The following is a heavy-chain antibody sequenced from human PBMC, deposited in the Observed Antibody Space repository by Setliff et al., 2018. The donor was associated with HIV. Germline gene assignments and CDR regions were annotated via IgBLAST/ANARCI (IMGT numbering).Heavy chain of an antibody. CDR1: GYTFAASF. Sequence: GASVKVSCKASGYTFAASFTHWVRQAPGQGLEWMAWIYPRDGRTNYARNFQVRDRVTMTSDTSISTAYLDLSRLRSDDTAVYYCARAGNSAGYSEYRYLDLWGRGTLVTVSS. J-gene: IGHJ2*01. CDR2: IYPRDGRT. CDR3: ARAGNSAGYSEYRYLDL. V-gene: IGHV1-2*02. D-gene: IGHD3-9*01.